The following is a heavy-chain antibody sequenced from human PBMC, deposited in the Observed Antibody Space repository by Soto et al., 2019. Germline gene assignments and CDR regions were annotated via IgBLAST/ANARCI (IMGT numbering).Heavy chain of an antibody. CDR3: AGALENPYIYYGLHV. CDR2: TTYDGGIK. V-gene: IGHV3-30*03. Sequence: QGQLVESGGGVVQPGRSLRLSCAASGFSLSSYGMEWVRLAPGKGLERVAATTYDGGIKHYVDSVKGRFTISRDNSKNTLYLQMNSLRVEDTATYYCAGALENPYIYYGLHVWGEGTTGTVSS. D-gene: IGHD1-1*01. CDR1: GFSLSSYG. J-gene: IGHJ6*04.